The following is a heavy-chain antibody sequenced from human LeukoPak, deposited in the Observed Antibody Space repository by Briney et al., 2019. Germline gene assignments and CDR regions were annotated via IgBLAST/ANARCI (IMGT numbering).Heavy chain of an antibody. V-gene: IGHV3-53*01. CDR3: ARGSSSSWPRSYYFDY. CDR2: IYSGGST. J-gene: IGHJ4*02. Sequence: GGSLRLSCAAAGFTFTSYSMNWVRQAPGKGLEWVSVIYSGGSTYYADSVKGRFTISRDNSKNTLYLQMNSLRAEDTAVYYCARGSSSSWPRSYYFDYWGQGTLVTVSS. CDR1: GFTFTSYS. D-gene: IGHD6-13*01.